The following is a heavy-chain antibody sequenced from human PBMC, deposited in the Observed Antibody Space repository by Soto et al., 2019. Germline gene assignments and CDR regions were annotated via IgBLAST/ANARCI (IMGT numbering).Heavy chain of an antibody. CDR1: GFTFSSYT. CDR2: ISYDGSNK. D-gene: IGHD2-15*01. CDR3: GREGGGRKKPIDS. Sequence: GGSLRLSCAASGFTFSSYTMHWVRQAPGKGLEWVALISYDGSNKYYADSVKGRFTISRDNSKNMLFLQMNSLRDEDTAVYYCGREGGGRKKPIDSWGQGTLVTVSS. V-gene: IGHV3-30-3*01. J-gene: IGHJ4*02.